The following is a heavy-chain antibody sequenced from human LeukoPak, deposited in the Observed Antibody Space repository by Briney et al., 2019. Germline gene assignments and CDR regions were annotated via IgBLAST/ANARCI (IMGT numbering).Heavy chain of an antibody. CDR3: ARDAAAGPLFFDY. D-gene: IGHD6-13*01. J-gene: IGHJ4*02. Sequence: SETLSLTCTVSGYSISSDSYWGWIRQPPGKGLEWIGTIFHSGGTYYNPSLKSRVTISVDTSKNQFSLKLSSVTAADTAVYYCARDAAAGPLFFDYWGQGTLVTVSS. CDR1: GYSISSDSY. CDR2: IFHSGGT. V-gene: IGHV4-38-2*02.